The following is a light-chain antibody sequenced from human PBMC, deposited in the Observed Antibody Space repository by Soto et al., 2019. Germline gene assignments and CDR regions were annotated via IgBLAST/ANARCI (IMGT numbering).Light chain of an antibody. CDR1: QSINTY. CDR3: QQTYTTLS. V-gene: IGKV1-39*01. Sequence: DIQVTQSPSSLSASVGDRVTITCRASQSINTYLNWYQQKPGKDPKLLIYTASNLQSGVPSRFRGSGSGTDFTLTSSGLEPEDFATYYCQQTYTTLSFGGGTKVEI. J-gene: IGKJ4*01. CDR2: TAS.